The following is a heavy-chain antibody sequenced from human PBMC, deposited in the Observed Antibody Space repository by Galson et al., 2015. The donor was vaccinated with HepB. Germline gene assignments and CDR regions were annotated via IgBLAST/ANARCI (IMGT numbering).Heavy chain of an antibody. CDR2: ISSSSSYT. CDR1: GFTFSDYY. Sequence: SLRLSCAASGFTFSDYYMSWIRQAPGRGLEWVSYISSSSSYTNYADSVKGRFTISRDNAKNSLYLQMNSLRAEDTAVYYCARLMLGRYDFWSGLYYFDYWGQGTLVTVSS. CDR3: ARLMLGRYDFWSGLYYFDY. D-gene: IGHD3-3*01. J-gene: IGHJ4*02. V-gene: IGHV3-11*06.